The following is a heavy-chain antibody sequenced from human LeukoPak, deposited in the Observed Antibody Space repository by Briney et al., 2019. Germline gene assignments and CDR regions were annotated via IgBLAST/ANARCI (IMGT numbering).Heavy chain of an antibody. V-gene: IGHV4-39*07. Sequence: SVTLSLTCTVSGGSISSSSYCWGWIRQPPGKGLEWIGSIHYSGSTNYNPSLKSRVTISVDTSKNQFSLKLSSVTAADTAVYYCARGYCSGGSCYSYYYYNYMDVWGKGTTVTVSS. D-gene: IGHD2-15*01. J-gene: IGHJ6*03. CDR3: ARGYCSGGSCYSYYYYNYMDV. CDR2: IHYSGST. CDR1: GGSISSSSYC.